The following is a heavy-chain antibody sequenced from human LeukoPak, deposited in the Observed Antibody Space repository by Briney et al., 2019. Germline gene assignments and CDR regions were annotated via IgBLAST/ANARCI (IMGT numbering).Heavy chain of an antibody. CDR3: ARSISGYSSSWYDY. CDR1: GGSMSSYY. Sequence: SETLSLTCTVSGGSMSSYYWSWIRQPPGKGLEWIGYIYYSGSTNYNPSLKSRVTISVDTSKNQFSLKLSSVTAADTAVYYCARSISGYSSSWYDYWGQGTLVTVSS. V-gene: IGHV4-59*08. D-gene: IGHD6-13*01. J-gene: IGHJ4*02. CDR2: IYYSGST.